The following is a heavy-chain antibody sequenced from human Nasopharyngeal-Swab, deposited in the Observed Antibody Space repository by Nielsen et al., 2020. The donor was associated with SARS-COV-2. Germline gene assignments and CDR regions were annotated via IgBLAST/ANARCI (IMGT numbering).Heavy chain of an antibody. D-gene: IGHD3-9*01. CDR2: ISAYNGNT. CDR3: ARENDEILAGERYYYYGMDV. J-gene: IGHJ6*02. Sequence: ASEKVTCKASGYTFTSYGISWVRQAPGQGLEWMGWISAYNGNTNYAQKLQGRVTMTTDTSTSTAYMKLRSLRSDDTAVYYCARENDEILAGERYYYYGMDVWGQGTTVTVSS. CDR1: GYTFTSYG. V-gene: IGHV1-18*04.